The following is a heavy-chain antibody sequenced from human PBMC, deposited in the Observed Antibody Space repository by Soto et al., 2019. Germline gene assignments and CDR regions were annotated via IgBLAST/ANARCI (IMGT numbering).Heavy chain of an antibody. V-gene: IGHV1-18*01. D-gene: IGHD3-16*01. CDR3: ARMGDVPYYYYGLDV. Sequence: QVQLVQSGAEVKKPGASVKVSCKASGYSFTRYGISWVRQAPGQGLEWMGWISGYNANTNYPENLQXXXTXXTDTSTSKAYMEVRNLISDDTAVYYCARMGDVPYYYYGLDVWGQGTTVTVSS. CDR1: GYSFTRYG. CDR2: ISGYNANT. J-gene: IGHJ6*02.